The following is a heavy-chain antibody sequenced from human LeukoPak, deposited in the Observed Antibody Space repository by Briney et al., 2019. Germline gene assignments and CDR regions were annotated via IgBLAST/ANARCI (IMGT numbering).Heavy chain of an antibody. J-gene: IGHJ4*02. V-gene: IGHV1-18*01. CDR2: ISAYNGNT. Sequence: GASVKVSCKASGYTFTSYGISWVRQAPGQGLAWMGWISAYNGNTNYAQKLQGRVTMTTDTSTSTAYMELRSLRSDDTAVYYCARGPGYYDILTGYYTPYQFDYWGQGTLVTVSS. CDR1: GYTFTSYG. CDR3: ARGPGYYDILTGYYTPYQFDY. D-gene: IGHD3-9*01.